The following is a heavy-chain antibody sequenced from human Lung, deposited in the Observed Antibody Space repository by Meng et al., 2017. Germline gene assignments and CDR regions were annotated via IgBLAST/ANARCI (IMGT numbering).Heavy chain of an antibody. D-gene: IGHD3-22*01. CDR2: INTDTRNP. Sequence: QAQLVQSGSELKKPGASVKISCKASGYTFTTYAMNWVRQAPGQGLEWMGWINTDTRNPTYAQGFTGRFVFSLDTSVSTAYLQISSLMAEDTAIYYCARGDLGMSGYYYTVHWGQGTLVTVSS. V-gene: IGHV7-4-1*02. J-gene: IGHJ4*02. CDR1: GYTFTTYA. CDR3: ARGDLGMSGYYYTVH.